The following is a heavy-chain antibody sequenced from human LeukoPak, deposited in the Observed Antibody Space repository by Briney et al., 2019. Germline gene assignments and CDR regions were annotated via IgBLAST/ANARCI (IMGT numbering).Heavy chain of an antibody. V-gene: IGHV1-8*01. CDR1: GYTFTSYD. Sequence: ASVKVSCKASGYTFTSYDINWVRQATGQGLKLMGWMNPNSGNTGYAQKCQGRVTMTRNTSISTAYMELSSLRSEDTAVYFCTQKTAYDILTGYNRPIDYWGQGTLVTVSS. J-gene: IGHJ4*02. CDR3: TQKTAYDILTGYNRPIDY. D-gene: IGHD3-9*01. CDR2: MNPNSGNT.